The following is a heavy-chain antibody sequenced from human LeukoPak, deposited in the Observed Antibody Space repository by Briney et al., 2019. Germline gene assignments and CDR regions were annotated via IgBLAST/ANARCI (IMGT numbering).Heavy chain of an antibody. J-gene: IGHJ4*02. Sequence: EASLRLSCAASGFIFSNYAMSWVRQAPGKGLEWVSAIVGRGSSTYYADSVKGRFTISRDNSKNTLYLQLNRMRAEDTAVYYCAKWGDYDILTGYYDSDYWGQGTLVTVSS. CDR3: AKWGDYDILTGYYDSDY. D-gene: IGHD3-9*01. V-gene: IGHV3-23*01. CDR2: IVGRGSST. CDR1: GFIFSNYA.